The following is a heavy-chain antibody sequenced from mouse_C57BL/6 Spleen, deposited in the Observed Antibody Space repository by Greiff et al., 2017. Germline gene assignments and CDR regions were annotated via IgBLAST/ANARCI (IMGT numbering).Heavy chain of an antibody. CDR1: GYTFTSYG. CDR3: ARVYGSSTTYFDV. D-gene: IGHD1-1*01. J-gene: IGHJ1*03. Sequence: VQLVESGAELARPGASVKLSCKASGYTFTSYGISWVKQRTGQGLEWIGEIYPRSGNTYYNEKFKGKATLTADKSSSTAYMELRSLTSEDSAVYFCARVYGSSTTYFDVWGTGTTVTVSS. V-gene: IGHV1-81*01. CDR2: IYPRSGNT.